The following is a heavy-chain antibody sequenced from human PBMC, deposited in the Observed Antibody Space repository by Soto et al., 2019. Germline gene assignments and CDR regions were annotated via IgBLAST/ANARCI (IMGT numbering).Heavy chain of an antibody. Sequence: GGSLRLSCAASGFTFSTYWMHWVRQAPGKGLVWVSRINSDGSSTNYAESVKGRFTISRDNAKNTLYLHMNSLRAEDTAVYYCAGRDCTNGICYFYWGQGTLVTVSS. V-gene: IGHV3-74*01. D-gene: IGHD2-8*01. J-gene: IGHJ4*02. CDR3: AGRDCTNGICYFY. CDR1: GFTFSTYW. CDR2: INSDGSST.